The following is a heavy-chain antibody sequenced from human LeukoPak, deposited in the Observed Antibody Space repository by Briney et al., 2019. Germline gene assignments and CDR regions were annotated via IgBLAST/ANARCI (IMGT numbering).Heavy chain of an antibody. CDR3: ARVCRGGDCSEGDY. J-gene: IGHJ4*02. D-gene: IGHD2-21*02. V-gene: IGHV3-48*02. Sequence: GGSLRLSRAASGFTFSSYSMNWVRQAPGKGLEWVSYISISSTIYYADSVKGRFTISRDNAKNSLYLQMNSLRDEDTAVYYCARVCRGGDCSEGDYWGQGTLVTVSS. CDR2: ISISSTI. CDR1: GFTFSSYS.